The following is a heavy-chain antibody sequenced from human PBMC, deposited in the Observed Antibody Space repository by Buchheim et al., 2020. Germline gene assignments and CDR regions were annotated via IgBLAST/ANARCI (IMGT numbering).Heavy chain of an antibody. CDR1: GLTFSTYW. Sequence: EVQLVESGGGLVQPGGSLRLSCAASGLTFSTYWMTWVRQAPGKGLEWVGNIKPNGGEKYYVDSLKGRFTISRDNAKNSLYLQMSSLRVEDTAVYYCAIFGVVWGIDYWGQGAL. CDR2: IKPNGGEK. CDR3: AIFGVVWGIDY. J-gene: IGHJ4*02. V-gene: IGHV3-7*01. D-gene: IGHD3-3*01.